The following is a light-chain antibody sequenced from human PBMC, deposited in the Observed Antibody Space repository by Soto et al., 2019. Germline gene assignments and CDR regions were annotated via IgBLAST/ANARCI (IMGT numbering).Light chain of an antibody. V-gene: IGLV2-8*01. CDR3: SSYAGTYIHVV. Sequence: QSALTQPPSASGSPGQSVTISCTGTSSDVGAYNYVSWYQQHPGKAPTLVIYEVNKRPSGVPDRFSGSKSGNTASLTVSGLQAEDEAEYYCSSYAGTYIHVVFGGGTKLTVL. CDR1: SSDVGAYNY. J-gene: IGLJ2*01. CDR2: EVN.